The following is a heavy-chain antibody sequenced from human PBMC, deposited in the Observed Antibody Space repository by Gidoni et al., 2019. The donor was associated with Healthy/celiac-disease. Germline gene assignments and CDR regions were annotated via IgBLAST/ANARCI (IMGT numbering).Heavy chain of an antibody. Sequence: EVQLVESGGGLVQPGGSLRLSCAASGFPVSSNYMSWVRQAPGKGLEWVSVIYSGGSTYYADSVKGRFTISRDNSKNTLYLQMNSLRAEDTAVYYCARDPAYCSGGSCYGADAFDIWGQGTMVTVSS. V-gene: IGHV3-66*01. CDR1: GFPVSSNY. D-gene: IGHD2-15*01. J-gene: IGHJ3*02. CDR2: IYSGGST. CDR3: ARDPAYCSGGSCYGADAFDI.